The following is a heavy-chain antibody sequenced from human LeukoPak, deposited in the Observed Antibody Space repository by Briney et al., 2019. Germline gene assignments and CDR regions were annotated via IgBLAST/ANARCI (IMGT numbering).Heavy chain of an antibody. D-gene: IGHD6-6*01. CDR2: ISSGSTYM. Sequence: GGSLRLSCATSGFTFSSYSMNWVRQAPGKGLEWVSSISSGSTYMYYADSVKGRFTISRGNAQNLVYLQMNSLRAEDTAVYYCGRIGGRSKAAKGDAFDIWGQGTMVTVSS. CDR1: GFTFSSYS. CDR3: GRIGGRSKAAKGDAFDI. J-gene: IGHJ3*02. V-gene: IGHV3-21*06.